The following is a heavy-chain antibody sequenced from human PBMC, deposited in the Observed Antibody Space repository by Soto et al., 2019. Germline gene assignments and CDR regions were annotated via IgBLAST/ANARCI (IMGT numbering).Heavy chain of an antibody. J-gene: IGHJ6*02. Sequence: PSIPCPCSGGSISSGCYYLSLIRQHPGKGLEWIGYIYYSGSTYYNPSLKSRVTISVDTSKNQFSLKLSSVTAADTAVYYCAREFVAARVYGMDVWGQGTTVTVSS. V-gene: IGHV4-31*03. CDR1: GGSISSGCYY. CDR2: IYYSGST. CDR3: AREFVAARVYGMDV. D-gene: IGHD2-21*01.